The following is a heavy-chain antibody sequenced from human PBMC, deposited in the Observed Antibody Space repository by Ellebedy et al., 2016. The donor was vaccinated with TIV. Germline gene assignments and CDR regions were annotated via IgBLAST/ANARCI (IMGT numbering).Heavy chain of an antibody. J-gene: IGHJ4*02. CDR1: SPILGYYW. V-gene: IGHV3-7*04. CDR3: SRGYNAGLDS. CDR2: INEDGLER. D-gene: IGHD1-1*01. Sequence: GESLKISCEGSPILGYYWMSWVRQASGKGLEWLANINEDGLERNYVQSVRGRFTISRDNGRKFLYLQMDNLRGEDTGVYYCSRGYNAGLDSWGQGTLVTVSS.